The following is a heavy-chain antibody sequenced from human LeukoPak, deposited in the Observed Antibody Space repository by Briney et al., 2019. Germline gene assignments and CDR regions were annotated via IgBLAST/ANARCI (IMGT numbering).Heavy chain of an antibody. CDR1: GFTFSDYY. Sequence: GGSLRLSCAASGFTFSDYYMSWIRQAPGKGLEWVSYISSSGSTIYYADSVKGRFTISRDNAKNSLYLQMNSLRAEDTAVYYCARDWSRLVGATRGRAFDIWGQGTMVTVSS. J-gene: IGHJ3*02. V-gene: IGHV3-11*04. D-gene: IGHD1-26*01. CDR3: ARDWSRLVGATRGRAFDI. CDR2: ISSSGSTI.